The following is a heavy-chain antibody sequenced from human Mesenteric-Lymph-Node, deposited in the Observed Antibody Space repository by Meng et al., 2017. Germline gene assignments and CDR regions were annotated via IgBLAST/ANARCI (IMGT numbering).Heavy chain of an antibody. CDR2: IYHSGRT. J-gene: IGHJ4*02. CDR1: GGSIRNDQW. Sequence: VHPKRPGPGLSSLSGPRSFPCVALGGSIRNDQWWSGVRQAPGKGLEWIGEIYHSGRTNYNPSVKSRVSMSVDKSQNHFSLRLSSVTAADTAVYYCTTLYGDSISWGQGTLVTVSS. CDR3: TTLYGDSIS. V-gene: IGHV4-4*02. D-gene: IGHD4-17*01.